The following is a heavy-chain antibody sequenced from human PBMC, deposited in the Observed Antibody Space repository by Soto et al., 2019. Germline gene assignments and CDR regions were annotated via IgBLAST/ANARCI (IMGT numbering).Heavy chain of an antibody. CDR2: IKPDGTER. V-gene: IGHV3-7*01. CDR3: ARDADASGWYHYGFDV. D-gene: IGHD6-19*01. Sequence: PEGSLRLSCAASKFSLSSYWMNWVRQVPGKGLEWVANIKPDGTERYYVDSVKGRFIISRDNAKNSLYLQMNYLRAEDTAVYFCARDADASGWYHYGFDVWGQGTMVTVSS. J-gene: IGHJ6*02. CDR1: KFSLSSYW.